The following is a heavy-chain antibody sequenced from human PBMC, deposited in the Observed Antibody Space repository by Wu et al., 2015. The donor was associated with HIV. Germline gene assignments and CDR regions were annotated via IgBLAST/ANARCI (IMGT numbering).Heavy chain of an antibody. V-gene: IGHV1-69*12. CDR1: GGTFSSYA. D-gene: IGHD6-19*01. J-gene: IGHJ6*03. CDR2: IIPIFGTA. Sequence: QVQLVQSGAEVKKPGSSVKVSCKASGGTFSSYAISWVRQAPGQGLEWMGGIIPIFGTANYAQKFQGRVTITADESTSTAYMELSSLRSEDTAVYYCARDGALEAVEDYYYYMDVWGKGTNGSPSP. CDR3: ARDGALEAVEDYYYYMDV.